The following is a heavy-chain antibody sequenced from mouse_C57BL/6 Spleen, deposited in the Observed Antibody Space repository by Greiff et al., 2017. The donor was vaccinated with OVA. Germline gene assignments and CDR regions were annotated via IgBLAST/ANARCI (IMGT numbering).Heavy chain of an antibody. CDR1: GYAFSSSW. CDR2: IYPGDGDT. V-gene: IGHV1-82*01. D-gene: IGHD1-1*01. CDR3: ARSASSYWYFDV. Sequence: QVQLQQSGPELVKPGASVKISCKASGYAFSSSWMHWVKQRPGKGLEWIGRIYPGDGDTNYNGKFKGKATMTADKSSSTAYMQLSSLTSEDSAVYFCARSASSYWYFDVWGTGTTVTVSS. J-gene: IGHJ1*03.